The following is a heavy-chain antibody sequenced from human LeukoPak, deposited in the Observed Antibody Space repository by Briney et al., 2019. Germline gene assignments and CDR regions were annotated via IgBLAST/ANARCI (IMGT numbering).Heavy chain of an antibody. J-gene: IGHJ4*02. V-gene: IGHV3-23*01. D-gene: IGHD3-10*01. Sequence: GGSLRLSCGASGFTFSGYAMSWVRQAPGKGLEWVSGISGSGGNTYYADSVEGRFTISRDNSKNTLFLQMDSLRAEDTAVYYCAPPIIRGVGYWGQGTLVTVSS. CDR1: GFTFSGYA. CDR3: APPIIRGVGY. CDR2: ISGSGGNT.